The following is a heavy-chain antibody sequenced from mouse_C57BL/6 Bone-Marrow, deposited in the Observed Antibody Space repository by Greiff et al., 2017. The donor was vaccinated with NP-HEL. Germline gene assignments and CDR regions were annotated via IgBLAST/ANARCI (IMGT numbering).Heavy chain of an antibody. CDR2: IYPRSGYT. CDR1: GYTFTSYG. Sequence: QVQLKESGAELVRPGASVKLSCKASGYTFTSYGISWVKQRTGQGLEWIGEIYPRSGYTYYNEKFKGKATLTADKSSSTAYMELRSLTSEDSAVYFCARSNWGGFAWFAYWGKGTLVTVSA. CDR3: ARSNWGGFAWFAY. J-gene: IGHJ3*01. V-gene: IGHV1-81*01. D-gene: IGHD4-1*01.